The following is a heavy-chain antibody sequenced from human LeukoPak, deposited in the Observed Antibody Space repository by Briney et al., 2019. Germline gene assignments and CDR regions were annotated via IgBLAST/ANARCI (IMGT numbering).Heavy chain of an antibody. CDR2: ISYDGSNK. J-gene: IGHJ6*02. CDR3: ARAHNLAVANHYYYYGMDV. CDR1: GFTFSSYA. Sequence: PRGSLRLSCAASGFTFSSYAMHWVRQAPGKGLEWVAVISYDGSNKYYADSVKGRFTISRDNSKNTLYLQMNSLRAEDTAVYYCARAHNLAVANHYYYYGMDVWGQGTTVTVSS. V-gene: IGHV3-30-3*01. D-gene: IGHD6-19*01.